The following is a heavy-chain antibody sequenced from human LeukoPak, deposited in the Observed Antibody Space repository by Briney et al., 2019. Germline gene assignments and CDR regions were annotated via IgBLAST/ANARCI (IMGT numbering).Heavy chain of an antibody. V-gene: IGHV4-39*01. CDR2: IYYSGST. CDR3: ARPLGRVVGAFDI. D-gene: IGHD3-3*01. J-gene: IGHJ3*02. Sequence: GSIYYSGSTYYNPSLKGRVTISVDTSKNQFSLKLSSVTAADTAVYYCARPLGRVVGAFDIWGQGTMVTVSS.